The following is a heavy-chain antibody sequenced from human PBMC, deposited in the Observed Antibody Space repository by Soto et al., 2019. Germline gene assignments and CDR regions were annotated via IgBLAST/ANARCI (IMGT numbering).Heavy chain of an antibody. CDR2: IKQDGSEK. V-gene: IGHV3-7*01. D-gene: IGHD3-10*01. Sequence: GGSLRLSCAASGFTFSSYWMSWVRQAPGKGLEWVANIKQDGSEKYYVDSVKGRFTISRDNAKNSLYLQMNSLRAEDTAVYYCDLSRESDYFDYWGQGTLVTVSS. CDR1: GFTFSSYW. J-gene: IGHJ4*02. CDR3: DLSRESDYFDY.